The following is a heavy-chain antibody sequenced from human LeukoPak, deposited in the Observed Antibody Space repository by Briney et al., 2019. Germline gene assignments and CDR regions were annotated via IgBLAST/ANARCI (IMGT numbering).Heavy chain of an antibody. D-gene: IGHD3-16*01. V-gene: IGHV4-38-2*01. J-gene: IGHJ4*02. CDR2: IYGTGST. CDR1: GYSLGKNYY. CDR3: ARYDSRGSASTRFDY. Sequence: SETLSLTCAVSGYSLGKNYYWGWIRQPPGKGLEWIGRIYGTGSTSYNPSLMNRVTMSVDTSKNHFSLKLTSVTAADTAVYYCARYDSRGSASTRFDYWGQGILVTISS.